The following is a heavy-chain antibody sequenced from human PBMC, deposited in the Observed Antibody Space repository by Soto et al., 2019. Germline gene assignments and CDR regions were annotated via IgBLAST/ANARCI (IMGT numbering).Heavy chain of an antibody. J-gene: IGHJ3*02. CDR1: GGTFSSYT. CDR2: IIPILGIA. D-gene: IGHD3-10*01. Sequence: QVQLVQSGAEVKKPGSSVKVSCKATGGTFSSYTISWVRQAPGQGIEWMGRIIPILGIANYAQKFQGRVTITADKSTSTAYMELSSLRSEDTAVYYCARVGTSGRVCCAFDIWGQGTMVTVSS. CDR3: ARVGTSGRVCCAFDI. V-gene: IGHV1-69*02.